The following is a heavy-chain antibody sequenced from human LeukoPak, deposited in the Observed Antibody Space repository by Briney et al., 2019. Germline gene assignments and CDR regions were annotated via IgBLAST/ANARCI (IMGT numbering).Heavy chain of an antibody. CDR2: IYYSGST. CDR3: ARGPLYYFDY. Sequence: SETLSVTCTVSGGSISSYYWSWIRQPRGKGLEWIGYIYYSGSTNYNPSLKSRVTISVDTSKNQFSLKLSSVTAADTAVYYCARGPLYYFDYWGQGTLVTVSS. CDR1: GGSISSYY. J-gene: IGHJ4*02. V-gene: IGHV4-59*08.